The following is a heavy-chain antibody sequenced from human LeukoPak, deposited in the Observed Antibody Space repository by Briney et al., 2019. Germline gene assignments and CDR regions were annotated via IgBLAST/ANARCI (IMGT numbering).Heavy chain of an antibody. V-gene: IGHV4-59*01. J-gene: IGHJ6*02. CDR2: IYYSGST. Sequence: SETLSLTCTVSGGSISSYYWSWIRQPPGKGLEWIGCIYYSGSTNYNPSLKSRVTISVDTSKNQFSLKLSSVTAADTAVYYCASGEQQPFMDVWGQGTTVTVSS. D-gene: IGHD6-13*01. CDR3: ASGEQQPFMDV. CDR1: GGSISSYY.